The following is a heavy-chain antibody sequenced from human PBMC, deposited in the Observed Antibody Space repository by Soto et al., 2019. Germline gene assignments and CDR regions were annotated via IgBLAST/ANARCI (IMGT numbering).Heavy chain of an antibody. CDR3: AIERENYYGAGSYYYYYYMDV. J-gene: IGHJ6*03. V-gene: IGHV1-18*01. D-gene: IGHD3-10*01. CDR2: ISAYNGNT. Sequence: QVQLVQSGAEVKKPGASVKVSCKASGYTFTSYGISWVRQAPGQGLEWMGWISAYNGNTNYAQKLQGRGTMTTDTATSTAYMELRSLSSDDTAVYSCAIERENYYGAGSYYYYYYMDVWGNGTTVTVSS. CDR1: GYTFTSYG.